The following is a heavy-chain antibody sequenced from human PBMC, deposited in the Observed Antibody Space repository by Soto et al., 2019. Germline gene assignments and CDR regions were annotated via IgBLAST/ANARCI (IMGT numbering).Heavy chain of an antibody. CDR2: ISGSGGAT. J-gene: IGHJ4*02. CDR1: GFTFSSYA. D-gene: IGHD3-22*01. V-gene: IGHV3-23*01. Sequence: EVQVLESGGGSVQPGGSLRLSCAASGFTFSSYAMSWVRQAPEKGLEWVSGISGSGGATNYADSVKGRFTISRDNSKNTLYLQMNSLRAADTAVYYCAKGDDNSGYYVLLDYWGQGTLVTVSS. CDR3: AKGDDNSGYYVLLDY.